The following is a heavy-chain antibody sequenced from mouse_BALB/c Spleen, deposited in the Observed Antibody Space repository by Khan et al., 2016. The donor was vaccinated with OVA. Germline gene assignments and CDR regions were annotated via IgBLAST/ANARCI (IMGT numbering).Heavy chain of an antibody. CDR3: ARAYYRYDVYYAMDY. CDR2: IWGGGGT. J-gene: IGHJ4*01. V-gene: IGHV2-6-4*01. D-gene: IGHD2-14*01. CDR1: GFSLSRYN. Sequence: QVQLKQSGPGLVAPSQTLSNTCTVSGFSLSRYNIHWVRQPPGGGLEWLGMIWGGGGTDYNSTLKSRLSISKDNSKSQVFLKMNSLQTDDTAMYYCARAYYRYDVYYAMDYWGQGTSVTVSS.